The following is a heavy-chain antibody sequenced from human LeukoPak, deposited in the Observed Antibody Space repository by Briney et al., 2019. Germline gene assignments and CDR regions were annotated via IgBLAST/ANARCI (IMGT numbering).Heavy chain of an antibody. CDR3: ATSPGDYVSLFDY. V-gene: IGHV3-23*01. CDR1: GFTFSSYA. Sequence: GGSLRLSXAASGFTFSSYAMSWVGQAPGKGLEWVSAISGSGGSTYYADSVKGRFTISRDNSKNTLYLQMNSLRAEDTAVYYCATSPGDYVSLFDYWGQGTLVTVSS. J-gene: IGHJ4*02. CDR2: ISGSGGST. D-gene: IGHD4-17*01.